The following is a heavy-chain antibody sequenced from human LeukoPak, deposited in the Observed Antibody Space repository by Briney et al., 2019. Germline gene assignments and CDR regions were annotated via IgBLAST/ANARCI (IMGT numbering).Heavy chain of an antibody. CDR2: IIPIFGTA. J-gene: IGHJ4*02. Sequence: ASVKVSCKASGGTFSSYAVSWVRQAPGQGLEWMGGIIPIFGTANYAQKFQGRVTITADESTSTAYMELRSLRSDDTAVYYCARESGYSYGSLDYWGQGTLVTVSS. CDR3: ARESGYSYGSLDY. D-gene: IGHD5-18*01. V-gene: IGHV1-69*01. CDR1: GGTFSSYA.